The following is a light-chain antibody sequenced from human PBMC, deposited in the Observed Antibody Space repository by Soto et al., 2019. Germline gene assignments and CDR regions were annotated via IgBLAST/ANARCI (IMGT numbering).Light chain of an antibody. CDR3: QQHGQWPIT. J-gene: IGKJ5*01. CDR1: QSISSSF. V-gene: IGKV3-20*01. Sequence: EIVLTQSPGTLSLSPGERATLSCRASQSISSSFLAWYQQRPGQSPRLLIYGISKRATDIPDGFSGSGSGTEFTLTISSLQPEDFATYYCQQHGQWPITFGQGTRLEIK. CDR2: GIS.